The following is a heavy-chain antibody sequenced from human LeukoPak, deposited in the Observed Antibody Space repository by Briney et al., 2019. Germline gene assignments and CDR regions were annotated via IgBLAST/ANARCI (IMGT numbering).Heavy chain of an antibody. V-gene: IGHV4-39*01. D-gene: IGHD3-16*02. J-gene: IGHJ4*02. CDR2: IYYSGST. CDR3: ARESIMITFGGVIVTPVDY. CDR1: GGSISSSSYY. Sequence: PSETLSLTCTVSGGSISSSSYYWGWIRQPPGKGLEWIVSIYYSGSTYYNPSLKSRVTMSVDTSKNPFSLKLSSVTAADTAVYYCARESIMITFGGVIVTPVDYWGQGTLVTVSS.